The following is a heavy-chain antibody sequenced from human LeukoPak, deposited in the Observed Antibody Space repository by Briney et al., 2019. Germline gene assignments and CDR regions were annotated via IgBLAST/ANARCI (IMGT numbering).Heavy chain of an antibody. CDR2: ISWNSGSI. Sequence: PGGSLRLSCAASGFTFDDYAMHWVRQAPGKGLDWVSGISWNSGSIGYADSVKGRFTISRDNAKNSLYLQMNSLRAEDTAVYYCARAPDGDYNNYWGQGTLVTVSS. J-gene: IGHJ4*02. V-gene: IGHV3-9*01. CDR3: ARAPDGDYNNY. CDR1: GFTFDDYA. D-gene: IGHD4-17*01.